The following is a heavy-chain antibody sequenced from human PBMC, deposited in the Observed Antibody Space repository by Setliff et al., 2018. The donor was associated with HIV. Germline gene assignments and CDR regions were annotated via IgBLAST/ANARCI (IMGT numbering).Heavy chain of an antibody. Sequence: AXSGXXFSSYTMNWVRQAPGMGLXXVSAISGSADSTYYAGAVKGRFTISRDNSKNTLHLQMNSLRAEDTAVYYCAKDLGARGGFCTGGSCYLADWGQGTLVTVSS. V-gene: IGHV3-23*01. CDR1: GXXFSSYT. CDR3: AKDLGARGGFCTGGSCYLAD. J-gene: IGHJ4*02. D-gene: IGHD2-8*02. CDR2: ISGSADST.